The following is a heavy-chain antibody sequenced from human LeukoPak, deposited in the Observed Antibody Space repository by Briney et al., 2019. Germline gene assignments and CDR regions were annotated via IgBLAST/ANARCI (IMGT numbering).Heavy chain of an antibody. V-gene: IGHV4-31*03. Sequence: SETLSLTCTVSGGSISSGGYYWSWIRQHPGKGLEWIGYIYYSGSTYYNPSLKSRVTISVDTSKNQFSLKLSSVTAADTAVYYCASQGYIDYGDYGVWYFDLWGRGTLVTVSS. J-gene: IGHJ2*01. CDR2: IYYSGST. CDR3: ASQGYIDYGDYGVWYFDL. CDR1: GGSISSGGYY. D-gene: IGHD4-17*01.